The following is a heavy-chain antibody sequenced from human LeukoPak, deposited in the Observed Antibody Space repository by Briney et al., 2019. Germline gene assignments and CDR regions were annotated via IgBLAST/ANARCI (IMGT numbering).Heavy chain of an antibody. CDR2: SKNDGSST. J-gene: IGHJ3*02. Sequence: PGGSLRLSCAVSGFTSSGDWMHWVRQAPGKGLVWVSRSKNDGSSTSYADSVKGRFTISRDNAKNTLYLQMNSLRAEDTAVYYCARELPRIGGQTDASDIWGQGIMVTVS. D-gene: IGHD3-16*01. CDR3: ARELPRIGGQTDASDI. CDR1: GFTSSGDW. V-gene: IGHV3-74*01.